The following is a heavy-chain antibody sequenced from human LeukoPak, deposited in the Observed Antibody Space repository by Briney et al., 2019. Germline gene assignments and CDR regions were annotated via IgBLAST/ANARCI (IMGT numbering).Heavy chain of an antibody. J-gene: IGHJ4*02. CDR1: GGSISGYY. D-gene: IGHD6-13*01. CDR2: VFYSGTT. V-gene: IGHV4-59*08. CDR3: ARSPIYSSSPFDY. Sequence: SETLSLTCTVSGGSISGYYWSWIRQPPEKGLEWIGYVFYSGTTNHNPSLTSRVTISVDTSKKQFSLKVNSVTAADTAVYYCARSPIYSSSPFDYWGRGTLVTVSS.